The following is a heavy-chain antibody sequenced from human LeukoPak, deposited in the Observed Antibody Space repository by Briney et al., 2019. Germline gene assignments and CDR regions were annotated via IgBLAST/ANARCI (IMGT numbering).Heavy chain of an antibody. D-gene: IGHD1-26*01. Sequence: ASVKVSCKASGGTFSSYAISWVRQAPGQGLEWMGRIIPIFGTANYAQKFQGRVTTTTDESTSTAYMELSSLRSEDTAVYYCAREFSWVYFDYWGQGTLVTVSS. CDR1: GGTFSSYA. V-gene: IGHV1-69*05. CDR3: AREFSWVYFDY. CDR2: IIPIFGTA. J-gene: IGHJ4*02.